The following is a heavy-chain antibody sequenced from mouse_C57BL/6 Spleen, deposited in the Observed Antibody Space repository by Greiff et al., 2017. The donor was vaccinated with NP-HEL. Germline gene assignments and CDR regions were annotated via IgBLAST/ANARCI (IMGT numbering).Heavy chain of an antibody. D-gene: IGHD2-10*01. J-gene: IGHJ4*01. Sequence: EVKLVESGGGLVKPGGSLKLSCAASGFTFSDYGMHWVRQAPEKGLEWVAYISSGSSTIYYADTVKGRFTISRDNAKNTLFLQMTSLRSEDTAMYYCARSAYSYAMDYWGQGTSVTVSS. CDR1: GFTFSDYG. CDR2: ISSGSSTI. CDR3: ARSAYSYAMDY. V-gene: IGHV5-17*01.